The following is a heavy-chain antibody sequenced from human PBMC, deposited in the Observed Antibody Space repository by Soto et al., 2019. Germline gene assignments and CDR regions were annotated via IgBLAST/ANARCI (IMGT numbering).Heavy chain of an antibody. Sequence: SVKVSCKASGGTFSSYAISWVLQAPGQGLEWMGGIIPIFGTANYAQKFQGRVTITADESTSTAYMELSSLRSEDTAVYYCASLVVAATPPYYYYGMDVWGQGTTVTVSS. J-gene: IGHJ6*02. CDR2: IIPIFGTA. D-gene: IGHD2-15*01. CDR1: GGTFSSYA. V-gene: IGHV1-69*13. CDR3: ASLVVAATPPYYYYGMDV.